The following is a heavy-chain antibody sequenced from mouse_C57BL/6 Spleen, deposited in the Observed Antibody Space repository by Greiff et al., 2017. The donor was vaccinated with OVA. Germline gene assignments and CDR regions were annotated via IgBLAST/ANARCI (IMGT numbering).Heavy chain of an antibody. J-gene: IGHJ4*01. CDR2: INPGSGGT. CDR1: GYAFTNYL. Sequence: VKLMESGAELVRPGTSVKVSCKASGYAFTNYLIEWVKQRPGQGLEWIGVINPGSGGTNYNEKFKGKATLTADKSSSTAYMQLSSLTSEDSAVYFCARREQLRLRAMDYWGQGTSVTVSS. V-gene: IGHV1-54*01. D-gene: IGHD3-2*02. CDR3: ARREQLRLRAMDY.